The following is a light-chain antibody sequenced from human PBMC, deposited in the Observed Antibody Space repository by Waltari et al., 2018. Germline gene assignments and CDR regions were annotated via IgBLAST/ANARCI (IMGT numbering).Light chain of an antibody. Sequence: SSELTQDPAVSVALGQTVRTQCQEDSLRAFYASWYQQKPGQAPLLVIYGENSRPSGIPDRFSGSNSGNTASLTITGAQAEDEADYYCNSRDSSGDHVLFGGGTKLTVL. CDR1: SLRAFY. V-gene: IGLV3-19*01. CDR3: NSRDSSGDHVL. J-gene: IGLJ2*01. CDR2: GEN.